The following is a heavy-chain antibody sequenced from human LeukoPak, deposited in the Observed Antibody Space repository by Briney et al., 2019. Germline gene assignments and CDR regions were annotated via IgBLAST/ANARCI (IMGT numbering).Heavy chain of an antibody. V-gene: IGHV3-30*02. Sequence: PGGSLRFSCAAPGFTFSSYGMHWVRKAPGKGLEGVAFIRYDGSIKYYADSVKGRFTISRDNSKNTLNLQMNSLRAEDTAVYYCTKNLRKGRGVIITYYYYYGMDVWGQGTTVTVSS. J-gene: IGHJ6*02. CDR2: IRYDGSIK. CDR3: TKNLRKGRGVIITYYYYYGMDV. CDR1: GFTFSSYG. D-gene: IGHD3-10*01.